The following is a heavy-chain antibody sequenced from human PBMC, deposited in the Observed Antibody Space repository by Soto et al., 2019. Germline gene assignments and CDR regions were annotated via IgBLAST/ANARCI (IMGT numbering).Heavy chain of an antibody. CDR3: ARDYNQGDNYYYGMDF. CDR1: GDSISGSQW. J-gene: IGHJ6*02. V-gene: IGHV4-4*02. CDR2: ISHTGTT. Sequence: PSETLSLTCAVSGDSISGSQWWSWVRLPPGKGLEWIGEISHTGTTYYTPSLKSRVAISIDTSKNQFSLKLTSVTAADTAVYYCARDYNQGDNYYYGMDFWGQGTTVTVSS. D-gene: IGHD3-16*01.